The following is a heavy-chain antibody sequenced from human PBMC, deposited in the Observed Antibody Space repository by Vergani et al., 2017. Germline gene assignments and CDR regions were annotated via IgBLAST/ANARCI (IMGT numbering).Heavy chain of an antibody. V-gene: IGHV4-39*01. J-gene: IGHJ4*02. CDR2: NSYSGGT. CDR3: STLTPYGAYDY. D-gene: IGHD4-17*01. Sequence: QLQLQESGPGLVKPSETLSLTCAVSGGSIGSSSFYWGWIRQPPGNGLEWIGSNSYSGGTYYPPSVKSQVTISVDASTKQFSLKLSSVTAADRAVYYCSTLTPYGAYDYWGQGTLVTVSS. CDR1: GGSIGSSSFY.